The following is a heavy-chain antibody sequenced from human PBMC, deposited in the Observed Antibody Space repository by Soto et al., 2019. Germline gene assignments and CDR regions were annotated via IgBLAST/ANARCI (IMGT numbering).Heavy chain of an antibody. CDR1: GGSFSGYY. J-gene: IGHJ5*02. D-gene: IGHD3-3*01. V-gene: IGHV4-34*01. CDR3: ARSPGIFGVVITYNWFDP. CDR2: INHSGST. Sequence: SETLSLTCAVYGGSFSGYYWSWIRQPPGKGLEWIGEINHSGSTNYNPSLKSRVTISVDTSKNQFSLKLSSVTAADTAVYYCARSPGIFGVVITYNWFDPWGQRTLVTVSS.